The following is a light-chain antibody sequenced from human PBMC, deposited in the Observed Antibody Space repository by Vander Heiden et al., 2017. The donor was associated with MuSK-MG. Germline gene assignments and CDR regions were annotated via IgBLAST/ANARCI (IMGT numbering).Light chain of an antibody. CDR3: QQYQSYLT. CDR2: KTS. J-gene: IGKJ4*01. V-gene: IGKV1-5*03. Sequence: DIQMTQSPSTLSASVGGRVNISCRASQTINSWLAWYQQKPGKAPKPLIHKTSYLQSGVPSRFSGSGSGTEFSLTIDSLQPEDFATYYCQQYQSYLTFGGGTRV. CDR1: QTINSW.